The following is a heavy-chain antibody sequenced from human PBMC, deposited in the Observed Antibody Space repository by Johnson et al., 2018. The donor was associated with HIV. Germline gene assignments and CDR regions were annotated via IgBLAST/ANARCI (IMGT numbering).Heavy chain of an antibody. J-gene: IGHJ3*02. D-gene: IGHD1-26*01. CDR2: ISTSGSNI. Sequence: QVQLVESGGGLVKPGGSLRLSCAVSGFTFSDHYMSWIRQAPGKGLEWVSYISTSGSNIYYADSVKGRVTISRDNSKNTLYLQMNSLRAEDTAVYYCAKDEFKWELLHIWGQGTMVTVSS. V-gene: IGHV3-11*04. CDR1: GFTFSDHY. CDR3: AKDEFKWELLHI.